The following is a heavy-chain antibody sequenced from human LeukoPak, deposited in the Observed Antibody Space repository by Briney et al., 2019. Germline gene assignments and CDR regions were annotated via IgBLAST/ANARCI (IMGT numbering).Heavy chain of an antibody. J-gene: IGHJ4*02. CDR2: IRSSGTTI. V-gene: IGHV3-11*04. Sequence: GGSLRLSCVASGYTFSDYYMSWIRQAPGKGLEWVSYIRSSGTTIHYADSVKGRFTISRDNAKNSLYLQMNSLRAEDTAVYYCARDRGAVTDVFDYWGQGTLVTVSS. CDR3: ARDRGAVTDVFDY. D-gene: IGHD6-19*01. CDR1: GYTFSDYY.